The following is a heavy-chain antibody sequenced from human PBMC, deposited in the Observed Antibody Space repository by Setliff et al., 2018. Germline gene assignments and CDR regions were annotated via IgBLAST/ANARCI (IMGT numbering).Heavy chain of an antibody. D-gene: IGHD2-8*02. J-gene: IGHJ4*02. CDR3: AKSPVAYCSGAVCYPFDY. Sequence: PGGSLRLSCEASGFIFKNHALTWVRQVPGKGLEWVSAVSGGGDYTYYADSVKGRFTISRDNSKNTVYLHIKSLRADDTAVYFCAKSPVAYCSGAVCYPFDYWGQGTLVTVSS. CDR2: VSGGGDYT. CDR1: GFIFKNHA. V-gene: IGHV3-23*01.